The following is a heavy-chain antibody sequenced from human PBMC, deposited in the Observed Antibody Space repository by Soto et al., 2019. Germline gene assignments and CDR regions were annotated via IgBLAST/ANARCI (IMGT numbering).Heavy chain of an antibody. CDR3: ARLGAQEIDP. D-gene: IGHD3-16*01. CDR2: IYYSGST. Sequence: SETLSLTCTPSGGSISSDYWNWIRQPPGKGLEWIGYIYYSGSTYYNPSLKSRVTTSVDTSKNQFSLKLSSVTAADTAVYYCARLGAQEIDPWGQGTLVTVS. J-gene: IGHJ5*02. V-gene: IGHV4-59*08. CDR1: GGSISSDY.